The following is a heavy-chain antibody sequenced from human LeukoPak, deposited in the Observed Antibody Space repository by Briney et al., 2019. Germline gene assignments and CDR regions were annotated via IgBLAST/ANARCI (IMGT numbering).Heavy chain of an antibody. CDR2: ISDSGHDT. D-gene: IGHD3-16*01. J-gene: IGHJ4*02. CDR3: ATGEYYFDF. CDR1: GFTFPNYD. V-gene: IGHV3-23*01. Sequence: GGSLRLSCAASGFTFPNYDMSWVRQAPGKGLEWVSTISDSGHDTSYADSAKGRFTISRDNSKNTLYLQMSSLRAEDTALYYCATGEYYFDFWGQGTLVTVSS.